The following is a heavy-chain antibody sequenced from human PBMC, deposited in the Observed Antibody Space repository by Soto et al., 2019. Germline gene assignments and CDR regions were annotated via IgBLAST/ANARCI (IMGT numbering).Heavy chain of an antibody. J-gene: IGHJ6*02. CDR3: AREYYEYGLDV. D-gene: IGHD3-22*01. CDR2: ISSRGNNI. Sequence: VQLVDSGGGVVQPGGSLRLSCAASGFSFSTYSMNWVRQAPGKGLEWVSYISSRGNNIYYADSVKGRFTISRDNAKNSLNLQMNSLRDEDTAVYYCAREYYEYGLDVWGQGTKVIVSS. CDR1: GFSFSTYS. V-gene: IGHV3-48*02.